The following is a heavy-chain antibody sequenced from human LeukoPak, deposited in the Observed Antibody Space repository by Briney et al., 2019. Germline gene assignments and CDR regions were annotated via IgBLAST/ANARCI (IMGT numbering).Heavy chain of an antibody. Sequence: SVNVSCTASGGTFSSYAISWVRQAPGQGLEWMGGIIPIFGTANYAQKFQGRVTITADESTSTAYMELSSLRSEDTAVYYCARVDVRYYDSSGYYLYWGQGTLVTVSS. CDR3: ARVDVRYYDSSGYYLY. CDR1: GGTFSSYA. CDR2: IIPIFGTA. J-gene: IGHJ4*02. D-gene: IGHD3-22*01. V-gene: IGHV1-69*01.